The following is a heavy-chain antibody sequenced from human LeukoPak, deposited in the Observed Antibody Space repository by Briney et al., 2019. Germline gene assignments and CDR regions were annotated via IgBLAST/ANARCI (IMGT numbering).Heavy chain of an antibody. CDR1: GASIRSGDYY. CDR2: IYYSGST. V-gene: IGHV4-30-4*01. J-gene: IGHJ6*02. CDR3: ARGTYYYYGMDV. Sequence: PSETLSLTCTVSGASIRSGDYYWSWIRQPPGKGLEWIGYIYYSGSTYYNPSLKSRVTISVDTSKNQFSLKLSSVTAADTAVYYCARGTYYYYGMDVWGQGTTVTVSS.